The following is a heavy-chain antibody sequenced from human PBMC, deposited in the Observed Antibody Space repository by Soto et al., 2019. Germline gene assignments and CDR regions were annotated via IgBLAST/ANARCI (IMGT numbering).Heavy chain of an antibody. CDR3: XXXXXXXXXDY. J-gene: IGHJ4*02. CDR1: GYTFTSYG. Sequence: QVQLVQSGAEVKKPGASVKVSCKASGYTFTSYGISWVRQAPGQGLEWMGWISAYNGNTKYAQKFQGRVTMTTDTXXXXXXXXXXXXXXXXXXXXXXXXXXXXXXXDYWGQGTLVTVSS. V-gene: IGHV1-18*01. CDR2: ISAYNGNT.